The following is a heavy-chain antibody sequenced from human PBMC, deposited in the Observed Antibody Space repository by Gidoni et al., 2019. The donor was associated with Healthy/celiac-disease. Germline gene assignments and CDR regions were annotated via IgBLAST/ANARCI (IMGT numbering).Heavy chain of an antibody. CDR2: ISGVGGST. J-gene: IGHJ4*02. V-gene: IGHV3-23*01. CDR1: CLTFRSYA. CDR3: AKYITIFGGVEGYFDY. D-gene: IGHD3-3*01. Sequence: EVQLLASGGGLVQPGGSLRLSCAASCLTFRSYAMSWVRQAPGKGVGWVSFISGVGGSTYYADSVKGRFTISRANSNNPLYLQMNRLRAEDTAVYYCAKYITIFGGVEGYFDYWGQGTLVTVSS.